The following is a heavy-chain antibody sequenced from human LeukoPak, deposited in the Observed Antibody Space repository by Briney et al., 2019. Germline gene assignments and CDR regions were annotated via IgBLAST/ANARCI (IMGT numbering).Heavy chain of an antibody. D-gene: IGHD3-10*01. CDR2: IYYSGST. Sequence: SETPSLTCTVSGGSISGYSWSWIRQPPGKGLEWIGYIYYSGSTNYNPSLKSRVTISVDTSKNQFSLKLSSVTAADTAVYYCARHVVPYGSGSYSPFDYWGQGTLVTVSS. CDR1: GGSISGYS. CDR3: ARHVVPYGSGSYSPFDY. V-gene: IGHV4-59*08. J-gene: IGHJ4*02.